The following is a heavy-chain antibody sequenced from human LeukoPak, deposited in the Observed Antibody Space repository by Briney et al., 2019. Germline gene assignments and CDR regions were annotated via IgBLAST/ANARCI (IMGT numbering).Heavy chain of an antibody. CDR3: ASGSIVAGDY. D-gene: IGHD5-12*01. Sequence: SETLSLTCTVSGVSISSGGYFWSWIRQHPGKGLEWIGYIYYSGSTYYSPSLKSRVTISVDTSKNQFSLKLNSVTAADTAVYYCASGSIVAGDYWGQGTLVTVSS. CDR1: GVSISSGGYF. CDR2: IYYSGST. J-gene: IGHJ4*02. V-gene: IGHV4-31*03.